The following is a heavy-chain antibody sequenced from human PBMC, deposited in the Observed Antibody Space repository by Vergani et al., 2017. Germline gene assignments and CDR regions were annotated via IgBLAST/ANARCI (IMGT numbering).Heavy chain of an antibody. D-gene: IGHD2-15*01. Sequence: QLQLQESGPGLVKPSETLSLTCTVSGGSISSSSYYWGWVRQAPGKGLEWVAVISYDGSNKYYADSVKGRFTISRDNSKNTLYLQMNSLRAEDTAVYYCAKGYCSGGSCPLGYWGQGTLVTVSS. CDR3: AKGYCSGGSCPLGY. CDR1: GGSISSSSYY. J-gene: IGHJ4*02. V-gene: IGHV3-30*18. CDR2: ISYDGSNK.